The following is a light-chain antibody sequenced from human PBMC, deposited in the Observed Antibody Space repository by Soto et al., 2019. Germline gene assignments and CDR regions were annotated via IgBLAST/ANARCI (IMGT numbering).Light chain of an antibody. Sequence: ETVMTQSPATLSVSPGERATLSCRASQSVYNKFAWYQQRPGQAPRLLIYGASTRATGIPARFSGGGSGTEFSLTISSLQSEDFAVYYCQQYNDWPMYSFGQGTRLEIK. CDR3: QQYNDWPMYS. V-gene: IGKV3-15*01. CDR2: GAS. J-gene: IGKJ2*01. CDR1: QSVYNK.